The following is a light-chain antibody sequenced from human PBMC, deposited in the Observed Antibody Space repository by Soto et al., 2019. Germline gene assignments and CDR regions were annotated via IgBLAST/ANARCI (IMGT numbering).Light chain of an antibody. CDR3: SSYISRSRV. Sequence: QSVLTQPASVSGSPGQSITISCTGTSSDVGGYNYVSWYQQHPGKAPKLMIYEVSKRPSRVSNRFSGSKSGNTASLTISGLQAEDAADDYCSSYISRSRVFGTGTRSPS. CDR1: SSDVGGYNY. CDR2: EVS. V-gene: IGLV2-14*01. J-gene: IGLJ1*01.